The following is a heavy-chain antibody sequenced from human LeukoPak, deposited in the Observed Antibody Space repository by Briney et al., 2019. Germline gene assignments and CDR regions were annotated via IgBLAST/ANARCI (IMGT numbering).Heavy chain of an antibody. J-gene: IGHJ3*02. D-gene: IGHD5-12*01. Sequence: SETLSLTCAVYGGSFSGYYWCWIRQPPGKGLEWIGEINQSGSTNYNPSLKSRVTISVDTSKNQFSLKLSSVTAADTAVYYCARGGYSGRHPYPNAFDIWGQGTMVTVSS. CDR2: INQSGST. V-gene: IGHV4-34*01. CDR1: GGSFSGYY. CDR3: ARGGYSGRHPYPNAFDI.